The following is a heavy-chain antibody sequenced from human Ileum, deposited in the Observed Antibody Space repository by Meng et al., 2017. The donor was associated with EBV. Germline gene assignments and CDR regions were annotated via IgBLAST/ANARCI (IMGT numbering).Heavy chain of an antibody. CDR1: GGAIRSTKW. CDR3: ARADKVRFDY. CDR2: IYHSGST. J-gene: IGHJ4*02. V-gene: IGHV4-4*02. Sequence: GPSQAVGPGRVSASGTLSRLSPISGGAIRSTKWGRWVRQPQGKGLEWIGEIYHSGSTNYNPSLKSRVSISVDKSKNQFSLKLSSVTAADTAVYYCARADKVRFDYWGQGTLVTVSS.